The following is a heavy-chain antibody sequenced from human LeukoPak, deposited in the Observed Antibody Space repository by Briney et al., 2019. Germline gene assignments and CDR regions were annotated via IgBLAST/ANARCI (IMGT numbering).Heavy chain of an antibody. Sequence: PGGSLRLSCAASGFTFNNYALTWVRQTPGKGLECVSAISGDGVSPYYADSVRGRFTISRDNSKNTLYLQMNSLRAEDTAVYYCARGDYYGSGNYYNVALDYWGQGTLVTVSS. CDR2: ISGDGVSP. D-gene: IGHD3-10*01. CDR3: ARGDYYGSGNYYNVALDY. V-gene: IGHV3-23*01. J-gene: IGHJ4*02. CDR1: GFTFNNYA.